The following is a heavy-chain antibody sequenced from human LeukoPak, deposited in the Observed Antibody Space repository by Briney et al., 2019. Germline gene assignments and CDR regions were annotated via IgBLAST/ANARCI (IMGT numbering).Heavy chain of an antibody. D-gene: IGHD3-9*01. CDR3: ARGKTSDDIIEDAFDI. V-gene: IGHV3-66*01. CDR1: GFSVNTNY. CDR2: LYSGGGA. J-gene: IGHJ3*02. Sequence: GGSLRLSCAASGFSVNTNYMTWVRQAPGKGLEWISVLYSGGGAYYADSVKDRFTISRDYSQNTLLLQMNSLRAEDTALYYCARGKTSDDIIEDAFDIWGQGTMVAVSS.